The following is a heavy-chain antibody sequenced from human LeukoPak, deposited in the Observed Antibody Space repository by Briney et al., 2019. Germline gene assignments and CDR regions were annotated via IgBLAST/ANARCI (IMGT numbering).Heavy chain of an antibody. J-gene: IGHJ4*02. CDR3: ARDGRRGYSSGWAIDY. CDR2: ISSSSSYI. V-gene: IGHV3-21*01. CDR1: GFTFSSYS. D-gene: IGHD6-19*01. Sequence: GGSLRLSCAASGFTFSSYSMNWVRQAPGKGLEWVSSISSSSSYIYYADSVRGRFTISRDNAKNSLYLQMNSLRAEDTAVYYCARDGRRGYSSGWAIDYWGQGTLVTVSS.